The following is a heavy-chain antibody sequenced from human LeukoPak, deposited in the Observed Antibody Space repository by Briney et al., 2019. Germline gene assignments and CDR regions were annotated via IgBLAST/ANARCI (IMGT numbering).Heavy chain of an antibody. CDR2: IIPIFGTA. D-gene: IGHD4-17*01. CDR1: GGTFSSYA. J-gene: IGHJ3*02. CDR3: ARNGDYVPDDAFDI. Sequence: SAKVSCKASGGTFSSYAISWVRQAPGQGLEWMGRIIPIFGTANYAQKFQGRVTITTDESTSTAYMELSSLRSEDTAVYYCARNGDYVPDDAFDIWGQGTMVTVSS. V-gene: IGHV1-69*05.